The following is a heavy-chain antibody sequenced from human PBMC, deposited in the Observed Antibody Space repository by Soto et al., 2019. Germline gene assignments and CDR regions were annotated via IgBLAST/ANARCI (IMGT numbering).Heavy chain of an antibody. CDR1: GYIFTSFY. Sequence: ASVKVSCKASGYIFTSFYIHWVRQAPGQGLEWMGIINPNDGSTSYAQKFQGRVTLTRDTSTSTVYMELSSLRSEDTAVYYCAQGDHSTDDQYCFYGMDVWGQGTTVTVAS. CDR2: INPNDGST. V-gene: IGHV1-46*01. CDR3: AQGDHSTDDQYCFYGMDV. D-gene: IGHD4-4*01. J-gene: IGHJ6*02.